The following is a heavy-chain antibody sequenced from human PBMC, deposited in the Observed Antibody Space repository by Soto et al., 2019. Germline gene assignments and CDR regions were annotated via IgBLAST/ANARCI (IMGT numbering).Heavy chain of an antibody. V-gene: IGHV3-33*01. J-gene: IGHJ6*02. Sequence: PGGSLRLSCAASGFTFSSYGMHWVRQAPGKGLEWVAVIWYDGSNKYYADSVKGRFTISRDNSKNTLYLQMNSLRAEDTAVYYCARRSFVGSSSPSFWYYYGMDVWGQGTTVTVSS. CDR1: GFTFSSYG. D-gene: IGHD6-6*01. CDR2: IWYDGSNK. CDR3: ARRSFVGSSSPSFWYYYGMDV.